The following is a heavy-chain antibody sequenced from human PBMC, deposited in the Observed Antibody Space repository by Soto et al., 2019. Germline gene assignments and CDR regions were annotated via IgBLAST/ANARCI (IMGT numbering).Heavy chain of an antibody. CDR3: GSVRPSGYVLS. Sequence: SETLSLTCTVSGGSLSSHYWTWIRQSPGKRLEWIGYVYFSGNTNYNPSLKSRVTISIDTSKNQFSLRLASVTAADTAFYYCGSVRPSGYVLSWGQGTLVTVSS. J-gene: IGHJ5*02. CDR1: GGSLSSHY. CDR2: VYFSGNT. D-gene: IGHD6-25*01. V-gene: IGHV4-59*11.